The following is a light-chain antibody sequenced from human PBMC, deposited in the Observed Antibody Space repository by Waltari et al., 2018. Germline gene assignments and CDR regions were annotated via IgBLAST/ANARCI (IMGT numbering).Light chain of an antibody. CDR3: QHYGSSLFT. J-gene: IGKJ3*01. Sequence: VLPQSPATLSLSPGERATLSCRASQSVSSNYLAWYQQKPGQAPRLLIYSASNKATGIPDRFSGSGSGTDFTLTISRLEPEDSAVYYCQHYGSSLFTFGPGTKVEIK. CDR1: QSVSSNY. V-gene: IGKV3-20*01. CDR2: SAS.